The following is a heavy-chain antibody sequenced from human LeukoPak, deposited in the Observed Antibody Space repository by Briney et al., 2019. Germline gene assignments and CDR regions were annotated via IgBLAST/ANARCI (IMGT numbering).Heavy chain of an antibody. J-gene: IGHJ5*02. CDR2: IYHTGST. V-gene: IGHV4-59*02. CDR3: ARGGYYGSGNDFRFDP. D-gene: IGHD3-10*01. CDR1: GGSVSDYY. Sequence: SETLSLTCTISGGSVSDYYWSWIRQSPGKGLEWIGYIYHTGSTSYSPSLKSRVTISVDTSKNQFSLKLNSVTAADTAVYYCARGGYYGSGNDFRFDPWGQGTLGTVSP.